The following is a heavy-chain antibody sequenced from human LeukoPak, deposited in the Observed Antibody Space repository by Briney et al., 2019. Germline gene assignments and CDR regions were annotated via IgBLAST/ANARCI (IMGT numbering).Heavy chain of an antibody. D-gene: IGHD5-18*01. J-gene: IGHJ4*02. Sequence: ASVKVSCKASGYTFTGYYMHWVRQAPGQGLEWMGWINPNSGGTNYAQKFQGRVTMTRDTSISTAYMELSRLRSDDTAVYYCARSHHPRHCYSYGYIIWGQGTLVTVSS. CDR2: INPNSGGT. CDR3: ARSHHPRHCYSYGYII. CDR1: GYTFTGYY. V-gene: IGHV1-2*02.